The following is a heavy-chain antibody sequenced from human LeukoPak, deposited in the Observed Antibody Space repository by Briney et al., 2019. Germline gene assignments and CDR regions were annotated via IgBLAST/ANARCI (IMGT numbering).Heavy chain of an antibody. V-gene: IGHV3-23*01. CDR1: GFTFSSYA. CDR3: AKGRYYHDNSDAFEI. CDR2: ISGSGGST. D-gene: IGHD3-22*01. J-gene: IGHJ3*02. Sequence: PGGSLRLPCPASGFTFSSYAISGVRQAPGKGLEWVSAISGSGGSTYYTDSVKGRFTISRDNSKNTLYLQMNSLRAEDTAVYQCAKGRYYHDNSDAFEIWGQGTMVTVSS.